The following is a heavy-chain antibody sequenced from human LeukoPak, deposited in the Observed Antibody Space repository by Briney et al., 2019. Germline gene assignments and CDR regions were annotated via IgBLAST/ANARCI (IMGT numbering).Heavy chain of an antibody. CDR1: GFTFSNTA. J-gene: IGHJ4*02. V-gene: IGHV3-23*01. D-gene: IGHD7-27*01. Sequence: GGSLRLSCAASGFTFSNTAMSWVRRAPGKGLEWVSAISASGDGTFYTDSVKGRFTVSRDNSKNMLYLQMNSLRGDDTAVYYCAKDGGLWVSAHWGDSWGRGTLVTVSS. CDR3: AKDGGLWVSAHWGDS. CDR2: ISASGDGT.